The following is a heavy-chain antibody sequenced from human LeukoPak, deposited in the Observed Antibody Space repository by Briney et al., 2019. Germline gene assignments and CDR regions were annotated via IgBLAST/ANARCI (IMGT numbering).Heavy chain of an antibody. CDR1: GYTFTGYY. D-gene: IGHD3-3*01. Sequence: ASVKVSCKASGYTFTGYYMHWVRQAPGQGLEWMGWINPNSGGTNYAQKFQGRVTMTRDTSISTAYMELSRLRSDDTAVYYCARDERRWSGSGSYYGMDVWGQGTTVTVSS. J-gene: IGHJ6*02. CDR2: INPNSGGT. CDR3: ARDERRWSGSGSYYGMDV. V-gene: IGHV1-2*02.